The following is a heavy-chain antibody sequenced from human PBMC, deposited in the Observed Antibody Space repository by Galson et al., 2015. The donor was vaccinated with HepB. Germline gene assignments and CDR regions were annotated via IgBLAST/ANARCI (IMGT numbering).Heavy chain of an antibody. J-gene: IGHJ4*02. CDR2: MYHSGSA. V-gene: IGHV4-4*02. Sequence: SETLSLTCAVSGDSISSSIWWSWVRQPPGKGLEWIGEMYHSGSANYNPSLKSRVTISVDKSKNQFSLKVSSVTAADTAVYYCARKTYEGLFDYWGQGTLVTVSS. CDR1: GDSISSSIW. CDR3: ARKTYEGLFDY. D-gene: IGHD5-12*01.